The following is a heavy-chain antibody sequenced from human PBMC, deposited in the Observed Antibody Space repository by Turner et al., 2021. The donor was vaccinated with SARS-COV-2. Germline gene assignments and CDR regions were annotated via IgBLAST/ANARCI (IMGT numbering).Heavy chain of an antibody. D-gene: IGHD2-15*01. CDR2: IKQDGSEK. V-gene: IGHV3-7*04. CDR3: ARDPNSGASL. Sequence: EEQLVESGRGLVQPGGSLRLSCTASGFTFSNWMHWVRQAPGKGLEWVANIKQDGSEKYFVDSVKGRFTISRDNAKNSLYLQMNSLRAEDTAVYYCARDPNSGASLWGQGILVTVSS. CDR1: GFTFSNW. J-gene: IGHJ4*02.